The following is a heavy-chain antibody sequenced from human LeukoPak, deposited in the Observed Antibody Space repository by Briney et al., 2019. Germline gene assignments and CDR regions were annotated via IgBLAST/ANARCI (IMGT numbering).Heavy chain of an antibody. Sequence: GGSLRLSCAASGFTFSGSAMSWVRQAPGKGLEWVAFIRYDGSNKYYADSVKGRFTISRDNAKNSLYLQMNGLRAEDPAVYYCARSWAGLDWLLSDYWGQGTLVTVSS. CDR2: IRYDGSNK. V-gene: IGHV3-33*08. CDR3: ARSWAGLDWLLSDY. CDR1: GFTFSGSA. J-gene: IGHJ4*02. D-gene: IGHD3/OR15-3a*01.